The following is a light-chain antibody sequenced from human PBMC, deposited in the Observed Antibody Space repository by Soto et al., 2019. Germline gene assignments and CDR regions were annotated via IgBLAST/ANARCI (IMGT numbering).Light chain of an antibody. V-gene: IGKV3-11*01. Sequence: EIVLSQSPCTLSLSPGERATLSCRASQSVSTYLAWYQQKPGQAPRLLIYDASNRVTGIPARFRGSGSGTDFTLTISSLEPDDFAVYYYQQYGSSITFGQGTRLEIK. CDR2: DAS. CDR1: QSVSTY. J-gene: IGKJ5*01. CDR3: QQYGSSIT.